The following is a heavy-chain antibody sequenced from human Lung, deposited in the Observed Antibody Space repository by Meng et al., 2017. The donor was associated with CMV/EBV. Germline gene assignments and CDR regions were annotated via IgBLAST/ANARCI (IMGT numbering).Heavy chain of an antibody. D-gene: IGHD1-26*01. Sequence: SXTXSLXCTVSGGXISSYYWSWIRQPPGKGLEWIGYIYYSGSTNYNPSLKGRVTMSVATSEDQFSLRLNSVTAADTAVYYCARGHTNSGSFVGYYALDVWXQGAXVTVSS. J-gene: IGHJ6*02. CDR1: GGXISSYY. CDR3: ARGHTNSGSFVGYYALDV. CDR2: IYYSGST. V-gene: IGHV4-59*01.